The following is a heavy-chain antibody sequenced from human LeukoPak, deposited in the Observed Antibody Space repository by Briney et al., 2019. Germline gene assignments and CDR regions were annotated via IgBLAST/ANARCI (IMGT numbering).Heavy chain of an antibody. CDR3: ARDHDYGDYVSAFDI. Sequence: RASVKVSCKASGYTFTSYGISWVRQAPGQGLEWMRWISAYNGNTNYAQKLQGRVTMTTDTSTSTAYMELRSLRSDDTAVYYCARDHDYGDYVSAFDIWGQGTMVTVSS. D-gene: IGHD4-17*01. J-gene: IGHJ3*02. CDR2: ISAYNGNT. V-gene: IGHV1-18*01. CDR1: GYTFTSYG.